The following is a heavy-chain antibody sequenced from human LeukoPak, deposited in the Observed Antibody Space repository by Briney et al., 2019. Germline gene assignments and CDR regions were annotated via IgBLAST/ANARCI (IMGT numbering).Heavy chain of an antibody. CDR3: ASNLPFDY. Sequence: LSETLSLTCAVYGGSFSGYYWSWIRQPPGKGLEWIGEINHSGSTNYNPSLKSRVTISVDTSKNQFSLKLSSVTAADTAVYYCASNLPFDYWGQGTLVTVSS. J-gene: IGHJ4*02. CDR2: INHSGST. CDR1: GGSFSGYY. D-gene: IGHD1-1*01. V-gene: IGHV4-34*01.